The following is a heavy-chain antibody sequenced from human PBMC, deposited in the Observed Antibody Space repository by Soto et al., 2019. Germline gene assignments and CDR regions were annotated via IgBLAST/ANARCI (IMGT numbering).Heavy chain of an antibody. J-gene: IGHJ6*02. CDR3: AKRRAAPVRGLYYYYGMDV. V-gene: IGHV3-23*01. D-gene: IGHD3-10*01. CDR2: ISGSGGST. CDR1: GFTFRSYA. Sequence: EVQLLESGGGLVQPGGSLRLSCAASGFTFRSYAMSWVRQAPGKGLEWVSAISGSGGSTYYADSVKGRFTISRDNSKNTLYLQMNSLRAEDTAVYYCAKRRAAPVRGLYYYYGMDVWGQGTTVTVSS.